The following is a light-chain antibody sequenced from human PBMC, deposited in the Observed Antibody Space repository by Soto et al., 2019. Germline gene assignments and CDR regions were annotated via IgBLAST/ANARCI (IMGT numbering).Light chain of an antibody. CDR2: NDD. CDR3: SAWDASLGAIV. J-gene: IGLJ3*02. Sequence: QSVLSQPPSASGTPGQTVTISCSGSSSNIGSNIVNWYQQLPGTAPKLLIYNDDHRPSGVADRFSGSKSGTSASLAISGLQSEDEADYYCSAWDASLGAIVFGGGTKLTVL. CDR1: SSNIGSNI. V-gene: IGLV1-44*01.